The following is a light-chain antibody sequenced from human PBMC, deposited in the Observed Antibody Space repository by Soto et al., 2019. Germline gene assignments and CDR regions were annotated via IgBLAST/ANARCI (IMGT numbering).Light chain of an antibody. CDR1: QSISSY. V-gene: IGKV1-39*01. Sequence: DIQMTQSPSSLSASVGDRVTITCRASQSISSYLNWYQQKPGKAPKLLMYAASSLQSGVPTRFGGSGSGTDFTLKIRRVEAEDVGVYYCMQALQTPRTFGRGTKVEIK. J-gene: IGKJ1*01. CDR2: AAS. CDR3: MQALQTPRT.